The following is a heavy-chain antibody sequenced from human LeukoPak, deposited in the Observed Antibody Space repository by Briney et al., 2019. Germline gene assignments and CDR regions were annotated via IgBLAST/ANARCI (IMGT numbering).Heavy chain of an antibody. D-gene: IGHD6-13*01. CDR1: GFTLSSYE. V-gene: IGHV3-48*03. CDR3: ARIGYSNWGDALDI. Sequence: GGSLRLSCAASGFTLSSYEMNWVRQAPGKGLEWISYISDSGSTTYYADSVKGRFSISRDNAKNSLYLQMNSLRAEDTAVYYCARIGYSNWGDALDIWGQGTMVTASS. J-gene: IGHJ3*02. CDR2: ISDSGSTT.